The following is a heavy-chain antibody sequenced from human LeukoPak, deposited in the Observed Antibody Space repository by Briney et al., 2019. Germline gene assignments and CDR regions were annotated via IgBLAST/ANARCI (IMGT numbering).Heavy chain of an antibody. CDR3: ARTYGSGSLDY. D-gene: IGHD2-15*01. CDR1: GFTFSSYE. V-gene: IGHV3-66*01. CDR2: IYSGGST. J-gene: IGHJ4*02. Sequence: GGSLRLSCAASGFTFSSYEMNWVRQAPGKGLEWVSVIYSGGSTYYADSVKGRFTISRDNSKNTLYLQMNSLTAEDTAVYYCARTYGSGSLDYGGQGTLVTVSS.